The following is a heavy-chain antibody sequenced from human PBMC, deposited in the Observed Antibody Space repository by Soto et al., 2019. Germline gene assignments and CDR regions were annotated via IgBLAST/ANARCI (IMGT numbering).Heavy chain of an antibody. Sequence: QVHLVESGGGVVQPGRSLRLSCAASGFTFSSYGMHWVRQAPGKGLEWVAVISDEGSNKDYADSVKGRFTISRDNSKNSLYLQMNSLRAEDTAVYYCAKDITVAGSRWGYYYYYGLDVWGQGTTVTASS. CDR3: AKDITVAGSRWGYYYYYGLDV. CDR1: GFTFSSYG. D-gene: IGHD6-19*01. CDR2: ISDEGSNK. V-gene: IGHV3-30*18. J-gene: IGHJ6*01.